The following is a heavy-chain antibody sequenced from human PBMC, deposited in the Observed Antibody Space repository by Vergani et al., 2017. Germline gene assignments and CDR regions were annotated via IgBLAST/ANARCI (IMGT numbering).Heavy chain of an antibody. CDR3: ARDRSTIDYYGMDV. V-gene: IGHV1-69*10. CDR2: IIPILGIA. J-gene: IGHJ6*02. Sequence: QVQLVQSGAEVKKPGASVKVSCKASGYTFTSYGISWVRQAPGQGLEWMGWIIPILGIANYAQKFQGRVTITADKSTSTAYMELSSLRSEDTAVYYCARDRSTIDYYGMDVWGQGTTVTVSS. CDR1: GYTFTSYG. D-gene: IGHD1-1*01.